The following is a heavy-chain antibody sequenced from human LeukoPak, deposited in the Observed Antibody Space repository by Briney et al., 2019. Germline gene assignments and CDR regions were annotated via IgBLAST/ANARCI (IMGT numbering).Heavy chain of an antibody. V-gene: IGHV4-61*02. J-gene: IGHJ6*02. CDR2: IYTSGST. CDR1: GGSISSGSYY. Sequence: SETLSLTCTVSGGSISSGSYYWSWIRQPAGKGLEWIGRIYTSGSTNYNPSLKSRVTISVDTSKNQFSLKLSSVTAADTAVYYCARDRMVRGSRAGMDVWGQGTTVTVSS. D-gene: IGHD3-10*01. CDR3: ARDRMVRGSRAGMDV.